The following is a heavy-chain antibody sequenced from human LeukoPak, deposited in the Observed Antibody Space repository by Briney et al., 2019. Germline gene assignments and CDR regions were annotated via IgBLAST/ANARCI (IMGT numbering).Heavy chain of an antibody. D-gene: IGHD5-12*01. Sequence: PSETLSLTCTVSGGSIRGSDFYWGWIRQPPGKGLEWIGTISSTGSTYYNASVKSRVTISVDTSKNQFSLRLTSVTAADTAVYYCATWLRIHFWGQGTLVTVSS. V-gene: IGHV4-39*07. CDR2: ISSTGST. J-gene: IGHJ4*02. CDR3: ATWLRIHF. CDR1: GGSIRGSDFY.